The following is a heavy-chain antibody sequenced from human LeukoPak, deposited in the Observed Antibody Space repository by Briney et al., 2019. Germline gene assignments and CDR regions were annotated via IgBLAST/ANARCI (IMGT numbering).Heavy chain of an antibody. CDR2: ISGYNDNP. CDR1: GYTFTNFG. CDR3: ARDDSAD. J-gene: IGHJ4*02. Sequence: ASVKVSCKASGYTFTNFGISWARQAPGQGLEWMGWISGYNDNPNYAQKLQGRVTLTTDTSTSTAYMELRSLRHDDTAVYYCARDDSADWGQGTLVTVSS. V-gene: IGHV1-18*01. D-gene: IGHD2-21*01.